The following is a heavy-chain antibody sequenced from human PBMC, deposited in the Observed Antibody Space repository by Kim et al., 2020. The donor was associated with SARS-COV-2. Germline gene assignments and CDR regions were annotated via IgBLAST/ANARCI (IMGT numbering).Heavy chain of an antibody. CDR2: LNPYGTTT. Sequence: GGSLRLSCAASGFTFSTFWMHWVRQAPGKVLYLVSRLNPYGTTTTYADSVKGRFTISRDNAKNTLFLQMTNLRAEDTAVYYSASADHFFDSSGFDSWGQGTLVSVSS. CDR3: ASADHFFDSSGFDS. J-gene: IGHJ4*02. CDR1: GFTFSTFW. D-gene: IGHD3-22*01. V-gene: IGHV3-74*01.